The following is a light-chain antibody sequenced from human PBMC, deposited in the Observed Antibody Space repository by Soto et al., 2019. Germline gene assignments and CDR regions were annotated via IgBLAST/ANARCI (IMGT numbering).Light chain of an antibody. CDR2: ATS. CDR3: TSFARGSTLV. V-gene: IGLV2-23*01. Sequence: QSVLTQPAAVSGSPGQSITISCTGTSSDVGNYNLVSWYQQYPGKAPKLMIYATSKRPSGVSNRFSGSKSGDTASLTISGLQAGDEADYYCTSFARGSTLVFGAGTKLTVL. J-gene: IGLJ3*02. CDR1: SSDVGNYNL.